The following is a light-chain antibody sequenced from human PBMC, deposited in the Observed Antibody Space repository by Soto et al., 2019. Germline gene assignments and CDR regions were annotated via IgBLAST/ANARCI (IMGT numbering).Light chain of an antibody. Sequence: QSVLAQPASVSGSPGQSITISCTGTSSDIGGYKYVSWFQQHPGKAPKLIISEVSNRPSGVSTRFSGSKSGNTASLTISGLLAEDEADYYCSSFTSTSSFVFGTGTKLTVL. V-gene: IGLV2-14*01. CDR1: SSDIGGYKY. CDR2: EVS. J-gene: IGLJ1*01. CDR3: SSFTSTSSFV.